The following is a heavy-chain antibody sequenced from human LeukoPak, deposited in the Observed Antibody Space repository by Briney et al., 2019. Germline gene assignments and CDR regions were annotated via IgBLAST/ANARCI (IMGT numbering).Heavy chain of an antibody. V-gene: IGHV1-2*02. CDR1: GYTFTGYY. D-gene: IGHD3-10*01. Sequence: GASVKVSCKASGYTFTGYYMHWVRQAPGQGLEWMGWINPNSGGTNYAQKFQGRVTMTRDTSISTAYMELSRLRSDDTAVYYCARIYGSGSYSSHYYYGMDVWSQGTTVTVSS. CDR2: INPNSGGT. CDR3: ARIYGSGSYSSHYYYGMDV. J-gene: IGHJ6*02.